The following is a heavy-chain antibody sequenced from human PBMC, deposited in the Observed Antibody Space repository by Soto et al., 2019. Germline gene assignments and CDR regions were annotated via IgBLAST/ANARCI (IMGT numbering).Heavy chain of an antibody. V-gene: IGHV1-69*13. J-gene: IGHJ6*02. CDR3: ARVLRGSGGYYGDYCYYYGMDV. CDR2: IIPIFGTA. D-gene: IGHD1-26*01. CDR1: GGTFSSYA. Sequence: ASVKVSCKASGGTFSSYAISWVRQAPGQGLEWMGGIIPIFGTANYAQKFQGRVTITADESTSTAYMELSSLRSEDTAVYYCARVLRGSGGYYGDYCYYYGMDVWGQGTTVTVSS.